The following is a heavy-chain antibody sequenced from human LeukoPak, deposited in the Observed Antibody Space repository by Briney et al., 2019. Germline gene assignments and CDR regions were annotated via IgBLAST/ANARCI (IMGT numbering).Heavy chain of an antibody. V-gene: IGHV3-7*04. D-gene: IGHD2/OR15-2a*01. CDR3: ARNMGYY. CDR2: INQDGTEK. CDR1: GFTFSTYW. J-gene: IGHJ4*02. Sequence: GGSLRLSCAASGFTFSTYWMTWVRQAPGKGLEWVANINQDGTEKNYVDSVKGRFTISRDNAKNSLYLQMNSLRAEDTAVYYCARNMGYYWGQGTLVTVSS.